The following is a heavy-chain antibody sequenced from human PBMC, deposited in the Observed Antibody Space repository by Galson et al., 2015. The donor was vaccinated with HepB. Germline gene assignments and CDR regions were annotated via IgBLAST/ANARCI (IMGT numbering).Heavy chain of an antibody. CDR2: IYSGGST. Sequence: SLRLSCAASGLTVSSNYMSWVHQAPGKGLEWVSVIYSGGSTYYADSVKGRFTISRDNSENTLYLQMNSLRAEDTAVYYCARTRLALTGGWYFDYWGQGTLVTVSS. J-gene: IGHJ4*02. CDR1: GLTVSSNY. D-gene: IGHD3-10*01. V-gene: IGHV3-66*02. CDR3: ARTRLALTGGWYFDY.